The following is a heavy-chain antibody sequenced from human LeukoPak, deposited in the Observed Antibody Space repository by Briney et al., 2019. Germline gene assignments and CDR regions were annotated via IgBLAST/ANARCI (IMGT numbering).Heavy chain of an antibody. V-gene: IGHV3-33*01. CDR3: ASRGGRYCSSTSCFDLDY. Sequence: PGGSLRLSCAASGFTLSNYGMHWVRQAPGKGLEWVAVIWYDGSDKYYADSVKGRFTISRDNSKNTLYVQMNSLRAEGTAVYYCASRGGRYCSSTSCFDLDYWGQGTLVTVSS. D-gene: IGHD2-2*01. CDR1: GFTLSNYG. J-gene: IGHJ4*02. CDR2: IWYDGSDK.